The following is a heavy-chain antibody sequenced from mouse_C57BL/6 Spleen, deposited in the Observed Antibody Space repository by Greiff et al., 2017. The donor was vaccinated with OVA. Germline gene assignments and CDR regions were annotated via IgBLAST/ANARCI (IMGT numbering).Heavy chain of an antibody. V-gene: IGHV1-42*01. CDR2: INPSTGGT. CDR1: GYSFTGYY. CDR3: ARREGLRGYAMDY. J-gene: IGHJ4*01. Sequence: EVKLQESGPELVKPGASVKISCKASGYSFTGYYMNWVKQSPEKSLEWIGEINPSTGGTTYNQKFKAKATLTVDKSSSTAYMQLKSLTSEDSAVYYCARREGLRGYAMDYWGQGTSVTVSS.